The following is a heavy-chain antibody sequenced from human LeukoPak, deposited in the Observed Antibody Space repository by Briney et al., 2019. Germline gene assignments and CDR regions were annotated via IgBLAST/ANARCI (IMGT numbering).Heavy chain of an antibody. V-gene: IGHV1-18*01. CDR1: GYTFTSYG. D-gene: IGHD5-18*01. CDR2: ISTYNGNT. J-gene: IGHJ4*02. CDR3: ARDGPDTAMVTSGTEFDY. Sequence: GASVKVSCKASGYTFTSYGISWVRQAPGQGLEWMGWISTYNGNTNYAQKFQGRVTMTRDMSTSTVYMELSSLRSEDTAVYYCARDGPDTAMVTSGTEFDYWGQGTLVTVSS.